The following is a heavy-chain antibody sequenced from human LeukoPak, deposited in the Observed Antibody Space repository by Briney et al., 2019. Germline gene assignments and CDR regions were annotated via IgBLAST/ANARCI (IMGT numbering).Heavy chain of an antibody. CDR1: GGSISSYY. V-gene: IGHV4-59*12. Sequence: SETLSLTCTVSGGSISSYYWSWIRQPPGKGLEWIGYIYYSGSTYYNPSLKSRVTISVDTSKNQFSLKLSSVTAADTAVYYCARDRPTTTKFDYWGQGTLVTVSS. CDR3: ARDRPTTTKFDY. CDR2: IYYSGST. J-gene: IGHJ4*02. D-gene: IGHD1-26*01.